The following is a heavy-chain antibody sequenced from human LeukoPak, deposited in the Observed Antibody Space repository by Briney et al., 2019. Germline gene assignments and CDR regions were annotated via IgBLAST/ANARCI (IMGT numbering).Heavy chain of an antibody. Sequence: PGGSLRLSCAASGVTLSPYGMHWVRQAPGKGLEWVAVISYEGGTQHYADSVKGRFIISRDNPRNTLYLQMNILRTEDTAVYYCAILGHIVVVPAASGADAFDIWGQGTMVTVSS. D-gene: IGHD2-2*01. CDR2: ISYEGGTQ. V-gene: IGHV3-30*03. CDR3: AILGHIVVVPAASGADAFDI. CDR1: GVTLSPYG. J-gene: IGHJ3*02.